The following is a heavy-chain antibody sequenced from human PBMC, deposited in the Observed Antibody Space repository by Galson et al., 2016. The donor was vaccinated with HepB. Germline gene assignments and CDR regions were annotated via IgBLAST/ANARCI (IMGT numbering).Heavy chain of an antibody. Sequence: SLRLSCAASGFTVNTYPIHWVRQAPGKGLEWVAFSSNDGSYKYFADSVKGRFTSFRDNSKNMVYLQMNSLRVEDTAVYFCGRGGPRSGWIDPWGQGTLVTVSS. CDR3: GRGGPRSGWIDP. J-gene: IGHJ5*02. CDR2: SSNDGSYK. CDR1: GFTVNTYP. V-gene: IGHV3-30*04. D-gene: IGHD3/OR15-3a*01.